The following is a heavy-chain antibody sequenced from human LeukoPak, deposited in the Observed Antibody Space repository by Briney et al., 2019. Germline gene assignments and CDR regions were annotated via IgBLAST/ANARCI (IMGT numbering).Heavy chain of an antibody. CDR2: ISGYGGDP. CDR3: VRDFSVADLTGY. CDR1: GFTFDDYA. D-gene: IGHD6-19*01. Sequence: GGSLRLSCAASGFTFDDYAMHWVRQAPGKGLEWVALISGYGGDPYYADSVRGRFTISRDNRKNSLFLQINSLRTEDTAFYYCVRDFSVADLTGYWGQGTLVTVSS. J-gene: IGHJ4*02. V-gene: IGHV3-43*02.